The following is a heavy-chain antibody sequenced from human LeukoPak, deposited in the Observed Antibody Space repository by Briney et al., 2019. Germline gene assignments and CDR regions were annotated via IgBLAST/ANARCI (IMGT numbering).Heavy chain of an antibody. D-gene: IGHD6-25*01. CDR1: GGTFSSYT. CDR3: ARVAATYDAFDI. J-gene: IGHJ3*02. V-gene: IGHV1-69*02. CDR2: IIPILGIA. Sequence: ASVKVSCKASGGTFSSYTISWVRQAPGQGLEWMGRIIPILGIANYAQKFQGRVTITADKSTSTAHMELSSLRSEDTAVYYCARVAATYDAFDIWGQGTMVTVSS.